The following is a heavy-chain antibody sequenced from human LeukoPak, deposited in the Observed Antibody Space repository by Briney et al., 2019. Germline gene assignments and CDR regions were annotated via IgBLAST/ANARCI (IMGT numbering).Heavy chain of an antibody. CDR1: GYTFTSYG. CDR2: ISAYNGNT. J-gene: IGHJ4*02. V-gene: IGHV1-18*01. Sequence: ASVKVSCKASGYTFTSYGISWARQAPGQGLEWMGWISAYNGNTNYAQKLQGRVTMTTDTSTSTAYMELRSLRSDDTAVYYCARSRPYNWNYFFDYWGQGTLVTVSS. CDR3: ARSRPYNWNYFFDY. D-gene: IGHD1-7*01.